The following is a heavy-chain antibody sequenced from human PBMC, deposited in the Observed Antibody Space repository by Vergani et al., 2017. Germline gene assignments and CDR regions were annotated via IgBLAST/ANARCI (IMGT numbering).Heavy chain of an antibody. CDR2: IYPGDSDT. D-gene: IGHD6-19*01. Sequence: EVQLVQSGAEVKKPGESLKISCKGSGYSFTSYWIGWVRQMLGKGLEWMGIIYPGDSDTRYSPSFQGQVTISADKSISTGYLQWSSLKASDTAMYYCARHRGAVAGSSYWYFDLWGRGTLVTVSS. CDR3: ARHRGAVAGSSYWYFDL. CDR1: GYSFTSYW. V-gene: IGHV5-51*01. J-gene: IGHJ2*01.